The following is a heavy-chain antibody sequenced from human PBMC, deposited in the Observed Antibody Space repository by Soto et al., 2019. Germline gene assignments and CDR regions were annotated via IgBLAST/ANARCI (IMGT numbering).Heavy chain of an antibody. CDR1: GGSISSDY. Sequence: WETLSLTCTVSGGSISSDYWSWIRQPPGKGLEWIGYISYSGNTNYNPSLKSLVTISVDTSKKQFSLKLRSVTAADTAVYYCARVLSGSSLFDYWGQGMLVTVSS. J-gene: IGHJ4*02. D-gene: IGHD1-26*01. CDR3: ARVLSGSSLFDY. V-gene: IGHV4-59*01. CDR2: ISYSGNT.